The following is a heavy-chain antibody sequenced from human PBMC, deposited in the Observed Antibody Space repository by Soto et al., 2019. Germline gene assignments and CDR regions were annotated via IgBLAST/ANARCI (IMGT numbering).Heavy chain of an antibody. CDR1: GGSISSYY. CDR3: ARRWGTYFDF. V-gene: IGHV4-59*01. J-gene: IGHJ4*02. Sequence: QLQLQGSGPGLVKPSKPLSLPCTVSGGSISSYYWGWIGQPPGKGLEWIGYIYYSGSTDYDPSLKSRVTISVDTSKNQFSLKLSSVTAADTAVYYCARRWGTYFDFWGQGTLVTVSS. D-gene: IGHD7-27*01. CDR2: IYYSGST.